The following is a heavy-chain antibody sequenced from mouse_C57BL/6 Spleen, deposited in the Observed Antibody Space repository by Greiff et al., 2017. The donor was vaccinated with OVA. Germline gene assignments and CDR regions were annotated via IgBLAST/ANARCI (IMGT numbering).Heavy chain of an antibody. J-gene: IGHJ4*01. V-gene: IGHV5-6*01. D-gene: IGHD2-4*01. Sequence: VQLKESGGDLVKPGGSLKLSCAASGFTFSSYGMSWVRQTPDKRLEWVATISSGGSYTYYPDSVKGRFTISSDNAKNTLYLQMSSLKSENTAMYYGARHGGYDYDTYYYAMDYWGQGTSVTVSS. CDR3: ARHGGYDYDTYYYAMDY. CDR1: GFTFSSYG. CDR2: ISSGGSYT.